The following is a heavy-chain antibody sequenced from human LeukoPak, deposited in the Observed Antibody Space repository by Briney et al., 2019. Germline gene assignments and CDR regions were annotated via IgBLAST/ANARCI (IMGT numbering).Heavy chain of an antibody. V-gene: IGHV1-69*05. J-gene: IGHJ4*02. Sequence: SVKVSCKASGGTFSSYAISWVRQAPGQGLEWMGGIIPIFGTANYAQKFQGRVTITTDESTSTAYMELSSLRSEDTAVYYCARGPSWGGNRFDYWGQGTLVTVSS. CDR2: IIPIFGTA. CDR1: GGTFSSYA. CDR3: ARGPSWGGNRFDY. D-gene: IGHD3-16*01.